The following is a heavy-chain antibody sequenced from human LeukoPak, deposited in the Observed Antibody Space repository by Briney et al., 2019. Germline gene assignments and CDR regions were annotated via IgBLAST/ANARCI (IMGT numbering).Heavy chain of an antibody. V-gene: IGHV3-23*01. D-gene: IGHD3-10*01. CDR2: ISGSGGST. CDR3: ARASYYYGSGSYSGFDY. J-gene: IGHJ4*02. CDR1: GFTFSSYA. Sequence: PGGSLRLSCAASGFTFSSYAMSWVRQAPGKGLEWVSAISGSGGSTYYADSVKGRFTISRDNAKNSLYLQMNSLRAGDTAVYYCARASYYYGSGSYSGFDYWGQGTLVTVSS.